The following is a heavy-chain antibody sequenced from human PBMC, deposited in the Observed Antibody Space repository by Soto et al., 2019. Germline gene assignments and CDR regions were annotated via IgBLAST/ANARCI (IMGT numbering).Heavy chain of an antibody. V-gene: IGHV4-38-2*01. Sequence: PSETLSLTCAVSGGSIINNYWWACIQQCPGKGLCWIGSNNHDETPHYDPSCESRVTISVVTFGSRIALKLSYVTAPDSAFYYCARTDNVGYYPYWGQATLVPVSS. D-gene: IGHD3-3*01. CDR3: ARTDNVGYYPY. CDR2: NNHDETP. CDR1: GGSIINNYW. J-gene: IGHJ4*02.